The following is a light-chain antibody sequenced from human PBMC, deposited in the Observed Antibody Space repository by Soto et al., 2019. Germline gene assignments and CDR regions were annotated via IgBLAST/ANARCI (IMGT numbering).Light chain of an antibody. CDR2: KAS. Sequence: DIQMTQSPSTLSASVGDRVSITCRASQSISSWLAWYQQKPGRAPKLLIYKASSLESGVPSRFSGSGSGTDFTLTISSLQPDDFATYYCQQYNSYPYTFGQGTKLEIK. CDR1: QSISSW. CDR3: QQYNSYPYT. J-gene: IGKJ2*01. V-gene: IGKV1-5*03.